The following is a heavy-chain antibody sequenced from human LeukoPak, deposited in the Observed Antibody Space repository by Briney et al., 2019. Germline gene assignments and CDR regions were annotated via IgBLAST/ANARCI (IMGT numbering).Heavy chain of an antibody. D-gene: IGHD3-3*01. CDR3: ERSGGFLEFRLDY. V-gene: IGHV4-59*01. CDR1: VGSISSYY. J-gene: IGHJ4*02. Sequence: PSETLSLTCTVSVGSISSYYWSWIRQPPGKGLEWIGYIYYSGSTNYNPSLKSRVTISVDTSKNQFSLKLSSVTAADTAVYYCERSGGFLEFRLDYWGQGTLVTVSS. CDR2: IYYSGST.